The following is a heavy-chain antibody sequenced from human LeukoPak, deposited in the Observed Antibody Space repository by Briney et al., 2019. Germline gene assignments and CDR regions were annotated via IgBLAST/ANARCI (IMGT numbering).Heavy chain of an antibody. CDR1: GFTFSDYY. D-gene: IGHD4-11*01. Sequence: GGSLRLSCAASGFTFSDYYMSWIRQAPGKGLEWVSYISSSGSTIYYADSVKGRFTISRDNAKNSLYLQMNSLRAEDTAVYYCARQDYSNYYYYYYMDVWGKGTTVTVSS. CDR3: ARQDYSNYYYYYYMDV. CDR2: ISSSGSTI. V-gene: IGHV3-11*04. J-gene: IGHJ6*03.